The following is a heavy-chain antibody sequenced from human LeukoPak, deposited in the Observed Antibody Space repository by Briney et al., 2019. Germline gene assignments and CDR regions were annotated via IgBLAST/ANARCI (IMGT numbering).Heavy chain of an antibody. CDR1: GFSFSSYA. CDR2: ISGSGGST. J-gene: IGHJ3*02. Sequence: GGSLRLSCAASGFSFSSYAMSWVRQAPGKGLEWVSAISGSGGSTYYADSVKGRFTISRDNSKNTLYLQMNSLRAEDTAVYYCAKDPMGSDAFDIWGQGTMVTVSS. CDR3: AKDPMGSDAFDI. D-gene: IGHD3-10*01. V-gene: IGHV3-23*01.